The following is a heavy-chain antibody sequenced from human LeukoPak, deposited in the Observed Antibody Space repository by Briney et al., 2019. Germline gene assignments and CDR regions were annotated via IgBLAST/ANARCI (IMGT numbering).Heavy chain of an antibody. V-gene: IGHV3-21*04. CDR1: GFTFSSYS. CDR3: AKTISPTYYDFWSGYYLDWFDP. Sequence: GGSLRLSCAASGFTFSSYSMNWVRQAPGKGLEWVSSISSSSSYIYYADSVKGRFTISRDNSKNTLYLQMNSLRAEDTAVYYCAKTISPTYYDFWSGYYLDWFDPWGQGTLVTVSS. D-gene: IGHD3-3*01. J-gene: IGHJ5*02. CDR2: ISSSSSYI.